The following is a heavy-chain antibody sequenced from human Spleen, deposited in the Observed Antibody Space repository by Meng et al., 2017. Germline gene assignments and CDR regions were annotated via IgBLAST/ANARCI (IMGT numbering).Heavy chain of an antibody. CDR1: GGSFSGYY. CDR2: INHSGST. D-gene: IGHD3-10*01. Sequence: QVRRQQLGTVILKPSDTLSLTCAVYGGSFSGYYWSWIPQPPGKGLEWIVEINHSGSTNYNPSLKSRVTISVDTSKNQFSLQLSSVTAADTAVYYCARDPSGTAHFDYWGQGTLVTVSS. V-gene: IGHV4-34*01. CDR3: ARDPSGTAHFDY. J-gene: IGHJ4*02.